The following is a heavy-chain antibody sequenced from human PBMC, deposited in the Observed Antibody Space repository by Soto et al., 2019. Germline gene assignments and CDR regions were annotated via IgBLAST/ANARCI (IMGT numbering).Heavy chain of an antibody. J-gene: IGHJ3*02. CDR3: ARDYAEVDGYSYGYWNGGGFDI. Sequence: GGSLRLSCAASGFTFSSYSMNWVRQAPGKGLEWVSSISSSSSYIYYADSVKGRFTISRDNAKNSLYLQMNSLRAEDTAVYYCARDYAEVDGYSYGYWNGGGFDIWGQGTMVTVSS. V-gene: IGHV3-21*01. CDR1: GFTFSSYS. D-gene: IGHD5-18*01. CDR2: ISSSSSYI.